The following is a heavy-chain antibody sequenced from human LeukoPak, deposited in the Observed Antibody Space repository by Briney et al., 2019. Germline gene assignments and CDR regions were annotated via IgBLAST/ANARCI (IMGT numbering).Heavy chain of an antibody. J-gene: IGHJ5*02. D-gene: IGHD2-21*02. V-gene: IGHV1-69*05. CDR2: IIPIFGTA. CDR1: GDTFSSYA. Sequence: ASVKVSCKASGDTFSSYAMSWVRQAPGQGLEWMGGIIPIFGTANYAQKFQGRVTITTDESTNTAYMELSSLRSEDTAVYYCASTHHRTYCGGDCYKYNWFDPWGQGTLVTVSS. CDR3: ASTHHRTYCGGDCYKYNWFDP.